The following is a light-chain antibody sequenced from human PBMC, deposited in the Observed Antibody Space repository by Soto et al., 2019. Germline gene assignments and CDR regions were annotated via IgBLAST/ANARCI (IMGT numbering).Light chain of an antibody. CDR2: SAF. J-gene: IGKJ1*01. CDR1: QSITSY. CDR3: QQSYSRTRT. V-gene: IGKV1-39*01. Sequence: DIQMTQSPSSLSASVGDRVTINGRASQSITSYLNWYQKKPGKAPNLLIYSAFSLESGVPSRFSGSGSGTDYTLTISSLQTEDFATYLCQQSYSRTRTFGQWTKVDIK.